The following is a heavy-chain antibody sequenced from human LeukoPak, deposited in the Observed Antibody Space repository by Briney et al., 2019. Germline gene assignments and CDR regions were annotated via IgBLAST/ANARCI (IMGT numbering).Heavy chain of an antibody. V-gene: IGHV4-61*01. CDR1: GASVSSGSYY. CDR3: ARVTRLLWFGESSWSDY. D-gene: IGHD3-10*01. J-gene: IGHJ4*02. Sequence: PSETLSLTCTVSGASVSSGSYYWSWVRQPPGKGLEWIGFISYRGNTNYNPSPKSRVTISVDTSKNQFSLKLSSVTAADTAVYYCARVTRLLWFGESSWSDYWGQGTLVTVSS. CDR2: ISYRGNT.